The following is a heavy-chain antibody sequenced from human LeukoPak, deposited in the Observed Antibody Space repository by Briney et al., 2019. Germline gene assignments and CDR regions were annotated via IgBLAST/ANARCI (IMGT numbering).Heavy chain of an antibody. Sequence: GGSLRLSCAASGFTFSSHWMSWVRHAPGKGLEWVANIKQDGSEKYYVDSVKGRFTISRDNAKNSLYLQMNSLRAEDTAVYYCARDCTNGVCPNDYWGQGTLVTVSS. CDR2: IKQDGSEK. CDR3: ARDCTNGVCPNDY. D-gene: IGHD2-8*01. V-gene: IGHV3-7*01. J-gene: IGHJ4*02. CDR1: GFTFSSHW.